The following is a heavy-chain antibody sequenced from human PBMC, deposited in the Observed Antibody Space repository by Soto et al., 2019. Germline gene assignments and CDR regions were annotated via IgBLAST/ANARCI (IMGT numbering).Heavy chain of an antibody. CDR2: IIPIFGTA. Sequence: SVKVSCKASGGTFSSYAISWVRQAPGQGLEWMGGIIPIFGTANYAQKFQGRVTITADESTSTAYMELSSLRSEDTAVYYCARDRYYYDSSGYYTGPNWFDPWGQGTLVTVSS. J-gene: IGHJ5*02. D-gene: IGHD3-22*01. V-gene: IGHV1-69*13. CDR3: ARDRYYYDSSGYYTGPNWFDP. CDR1: GGTFSSYA.